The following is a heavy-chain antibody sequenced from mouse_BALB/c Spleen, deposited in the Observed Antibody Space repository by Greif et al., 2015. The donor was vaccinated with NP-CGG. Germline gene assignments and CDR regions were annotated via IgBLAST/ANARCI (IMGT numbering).Heavy chain of an antibody. V-gene: IGHV5-4*02. D-gene: IGHD1-1*01. CDR2: ISDGGSYT. CDR1: GFTFSDYY. J-gene: IGHJ2*01. Sequence: EVMLVESGGGLVKPGGSLKLSCAASGFTFSDYYMYWVRQTPEKRLEWVATISDGGSYTYYPDSVKGRFTISRDNAKNNLYLQMSSRKSEDTAMDYCASGSSFDYWGQGTTLTVSS. CDR3: ASGSSFDY.